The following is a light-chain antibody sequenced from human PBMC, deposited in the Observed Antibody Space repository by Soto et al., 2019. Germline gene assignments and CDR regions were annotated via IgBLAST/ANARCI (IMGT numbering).Light chain of an antibody. CDR1: SSDVGGYNY. Sequence: VLTQPASVSGAPGQSITISCTGTSSDVGGYNYVSWYQQHPGKAPKLIIYDVSNRPSGVSNRFSGSKSGNTASLTISGLQAEDEADYYCSSYTSSTPRVFGTGTKVTVL. CDR2: DVS. J-gene: IGLJ1*01. CDR3: SSYTSSTPRV. V-gene: IGLV2-14*01.